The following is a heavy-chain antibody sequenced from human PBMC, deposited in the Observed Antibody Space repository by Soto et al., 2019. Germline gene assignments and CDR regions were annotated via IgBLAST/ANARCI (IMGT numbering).Heavy chain of an antibody. D-gene: IGHD3-10*01. V-gene: IGHV1-2*02. CDR1: GYFFTSYY. CDR3: AREITYGGGSFSLGL. Sequence: QVQLVQSGAEVEKPGASVKISCKTSGYFFTSYYIHWVRQAPGQGLEWVGWINPNNGGTNSAQKFQGRVTMTSDTSISTAYMEMSRRRSDDTALYYCAREITYGGGSFSLGLWGQGTLVTVSS. CDR2: INPNNGGT. J-gene: IGHJ4*02.